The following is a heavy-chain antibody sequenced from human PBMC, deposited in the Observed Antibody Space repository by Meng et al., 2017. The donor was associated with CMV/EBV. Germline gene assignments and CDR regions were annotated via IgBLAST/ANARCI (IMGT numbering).Heavy chain of an antibody. V-gene: IGHV4-59*01. D-gene: IGHD5-18*01. CDR2: IYYSGST. Sequence: GSLRLSCTVSGGSISSYYWSWIRQPPGKGLEWIGYIYYSGSTNYNPSLKSRVTISVDTSKNQFSLKLSSVTAADTAVYYCARGGARDTAHLGYWGQGTLVTVSS. J-gene: IGHJ4*02. CDR3: ARGGARDTAHLGY. CDR1: GGSISSYY.